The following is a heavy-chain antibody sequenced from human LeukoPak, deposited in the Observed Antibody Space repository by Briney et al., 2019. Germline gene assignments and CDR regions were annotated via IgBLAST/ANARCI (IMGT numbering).Heavy chain of an antibody. CDR3: ARSIYASGSYYAFDI. CDR1: GFTFRSYS. V-gene: IGHV3-48*01. J-gene: IGHJ3*02. D-gene: IGHD3-10*01. Sequence: PGGSLRLSCAASGFTFRSYSMNWVRQAPGKGLEWVSYISTTSSSISYADSVKGRFTISRDNARNSLYLQMNGLRAEDTAVFYCARSIYASGSYYAFDIWGQGTMVTVSS. CDR2: ISTTSSSI.